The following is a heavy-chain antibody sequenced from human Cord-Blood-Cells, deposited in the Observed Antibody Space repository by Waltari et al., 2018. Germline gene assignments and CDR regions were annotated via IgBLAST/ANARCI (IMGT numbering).Heavy chain of an antibody. CDR1: GYTFTSYG. V-gene: IGHV1-18*04. CDR2: ISAYNGNT. J-gene: IGHJ3*02. CDR3: ASWNRALDAFDI. D-gene: IGHD1-1*01. Sequence: QVQLVQSGAEVQKPGSSVKVSCKASGYTFTSYGICRVRQATGQGLEWMGWISAYNGNTNYAQKLQGRVTMTTDTSTSTAYMELRSLRSDDTAVYYCASWNRALDAFDIWGQGTMVTVSS.